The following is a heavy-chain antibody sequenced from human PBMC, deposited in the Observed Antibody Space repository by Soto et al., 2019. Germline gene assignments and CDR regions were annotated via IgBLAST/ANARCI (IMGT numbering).Heavy chain of an antibody. CDR3: ARTPTVGTYYFGY. CDR2: IYYSGNT. Sequence: PXETRCLTVTVSGGSISSYYWSWIRQPAGKGLEWIGYIYYSGNTNYNPSLKRRVTISVDTSKNQFSLKLSSVTAADTAVYYCARTPTVGTYYFGYWGQGTLVTVSS. D-gene: IGHD4-17*01. V-gene: IGHV4-59*01. CDR1: GGSISSYY. J-gene: IGHJ4*02.